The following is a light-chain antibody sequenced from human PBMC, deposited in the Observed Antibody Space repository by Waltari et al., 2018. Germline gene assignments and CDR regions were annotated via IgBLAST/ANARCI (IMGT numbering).Light chain of an antibody. Sequence: AIRMTQSPSSLSASTGDRVTITCRASQGISSYLAWYQQKPGKAPKLLSYDASTLQSGVPSRFSGSGSGTNFTLTISCLQSEDFATYYCQQYYSYPRTFGPGTKVDIK. CDR3: QQYYSYPRT. J-gene: IGKJ3*01. CDR1: QGISSY. V-gene: IGKV1-8*01. CDR2: DAS.